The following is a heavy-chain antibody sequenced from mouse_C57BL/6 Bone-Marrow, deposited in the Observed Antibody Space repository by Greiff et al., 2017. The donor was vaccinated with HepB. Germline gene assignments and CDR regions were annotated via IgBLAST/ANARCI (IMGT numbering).Heavy chain of an antibody. Sequence: QVQLKESGAELVKPGASVKMSCKASGYTFTSYWITWVKQRPGQGLEWIGDIYPGSGSTNYNEKFKSKATLTVDTSSSTAYMQLSSLTSEDSAVYYCARCYGSSYCDYWGQGTTLTVSS. D-gene: IGHD1-1*01. CDR1: GYTFTSYW. J-gene: IGHJ2*01. CDR3: ARCYGSSYCDY. CDR2: IYPGSGST. V-gene: IGHV1-55*01.